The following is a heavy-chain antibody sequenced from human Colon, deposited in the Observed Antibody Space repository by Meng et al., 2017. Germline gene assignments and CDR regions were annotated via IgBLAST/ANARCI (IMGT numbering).Heavy chain of an antibody. CDR2: ISGDGGSV. D-gene: IGHD4-17*01. V-gene: IGHV3-74*01. J-gene: IGHJ5*02. CDR1: GFSLRSSW. Sequence: GGSLRLSCAASGFSLRSSWMNWVRQVPGKGLEWISRISGDGGSVSYADSVKGRFSISRDNTKNTLYLQMNDLRVKDTAVYYCASLSPPVTEKWIDPWGQGTLVTVSS. CDR3: ASLSPPVTEKWIDP.